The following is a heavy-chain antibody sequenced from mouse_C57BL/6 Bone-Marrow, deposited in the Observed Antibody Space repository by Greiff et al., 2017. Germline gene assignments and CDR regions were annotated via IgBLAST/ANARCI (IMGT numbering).Heavy chain of an antibody. CDR2: INPNNGGT. CDR3: ARRGDDGAMDY. Sequence: VQLQQSGPELVKPGASVKISCKASGYTFTDYYMNWVKQSHGQSLEWIGDINPNNGGTSYNQKFKGKATLTVDKSSSTAYMELRSLTSEDSAVYYCARRGDDGAMDYWGQGTSVTVSS. J-gene: IGHJ4*01. D-gene: IGHD2-12*01. CDR1: GYTFTDYY. V-gene: IGHV1-26*01.